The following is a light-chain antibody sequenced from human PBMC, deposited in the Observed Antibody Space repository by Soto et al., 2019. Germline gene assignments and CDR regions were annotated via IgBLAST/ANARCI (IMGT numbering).Light chain of an antibody. V-gene: IGLV1-44*01. Sequence: QSVLSQPPSASATPGQRVTISCSGSSSNIGSNTVNWYQQLPGTAPKLLIYKSNQRPSGVPVRFSGSKSGTSASLAISGLQSEDEADYYCSLYTTTSTRWVFGGGTKLTVL. CDR3: SLYTTTSTRWV. CDR1: SSNIGSNT. CDR2: KSN. J-gene: IGLJ3*02.